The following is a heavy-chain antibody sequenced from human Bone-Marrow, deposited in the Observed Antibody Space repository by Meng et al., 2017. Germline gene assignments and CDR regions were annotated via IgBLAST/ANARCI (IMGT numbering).Heavy chain of an antibody. CDR1: GGSISSSNW. Sequence: QGPLQEAGPGLVKPSGTLSLTCAVSGGSISSSNWWSWVRQPPGKGLEWIGEIYHSGSTNYNPSLKSRVTISVDKSKDQFSLKLSSVTAADTAVYYCARDLVRTAMVGVFDYWGQGTLVTVSS. D-gene: IGHD5-18*01. J-gene: IGHJ4*02. V-gene: IGHV4-4*02. CDR2: IYHSGST. CDR3: ARDLVRTAMVGVFDY.